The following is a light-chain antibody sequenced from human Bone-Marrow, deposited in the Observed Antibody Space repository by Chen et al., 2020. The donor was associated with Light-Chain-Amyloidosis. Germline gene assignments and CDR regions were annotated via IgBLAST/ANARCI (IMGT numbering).Light chain of an antibody. J-gene: IGLJ1*01. V-gene: IGLV2-14*01. CDR3: SSYTITNTLV. Sequence: QSALPQPASVSGSPGQSITISCTGTSSDVGGENHVSWYQQHPDKAPKLMIYEVTNRPSWVPDRFSGSKSDNTASLTISGLQTEDEADYFCSSYTITNTLVFGSGTRVTVL. CDR1: SSDVGGENH. CDR2: EVT.